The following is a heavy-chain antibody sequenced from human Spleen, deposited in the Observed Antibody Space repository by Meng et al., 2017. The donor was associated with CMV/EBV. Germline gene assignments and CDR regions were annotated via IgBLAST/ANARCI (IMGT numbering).Heavy chain of an antibody. V-gene: IGHV3-21*01. CDR1: GFTVSNNY. J-gene: IGHJ6*02. Sequence: GGSLRLSCAVSGFTVSNNYINWVRQAPGKGLEWVSSISSSSSYIYYADSVKGRFTISRDNAKNSLYLQMNSLRAEDTAVYYCARLDSSSSGSYYYYYGMDVWGQGTTVTVSS. CDR2: ISSSSSYI. D-gene: IGHD6-6*01. CDR3: ARLDSSSSGSYYYYYGMDV.